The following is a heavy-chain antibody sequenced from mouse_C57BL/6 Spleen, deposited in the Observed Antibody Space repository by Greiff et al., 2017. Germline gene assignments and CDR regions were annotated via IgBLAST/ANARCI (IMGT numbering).Heavy chain of an antibody. V-gene: IGHV1-64*01. J-gene: IGHJ4*01. Sequence: QVQLQQPGAELVKPGASVSLSCKASGYTFTSYWMHWVKQRPGQGLEWIGMIHPNSGSTNYNEKFKSKATLTVDKSSSTAYMQLSSQASEDSAVYYCARGPSYFYAMDYWGQGTSVTVSS. D-gene: IGHD2-10*01. CDR1: GYTFTSYW. CDR2: IHPNSGST. CDR3: ARGPSYFYAMDY.